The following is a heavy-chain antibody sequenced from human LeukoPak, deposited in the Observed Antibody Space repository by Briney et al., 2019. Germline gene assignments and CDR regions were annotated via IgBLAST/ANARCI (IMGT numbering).Heavy chain of an antibody. V-gene: IGHV3-20*04. J-gene: IGHJ4*02. Sequence: TGGSLRLSCAASGFTFDDYGMSWVRQAPGKGLEWVSGTNWNGGSTGYADSVKGRFIISRDNAKDSLYLQMNSLRVEDTAVYYCLRGDRRDYWGQGTLVTVSS. CDR1: GFTFDDYG. CDR2: TNWNGGST. CDR3: LRGDRRDY.